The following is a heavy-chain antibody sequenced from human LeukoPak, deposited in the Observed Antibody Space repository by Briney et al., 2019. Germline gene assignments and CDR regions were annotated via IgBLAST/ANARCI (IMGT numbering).Heavy chain of an antibody. CDR1: GYIFTNYA. CDR2: INVGNGHT. J-gene: IGHJ3*02. D-gene: IGHD1-26*01. Sequence: GSVKVSCKTSGYIFTNYAMHWVRQAPGQGLELMGWINVGNGHTKYSQDFQGRVTITRDTSATSVYMEVSSLRSEDTAVYYCARAPIWLGSYYAFDIWGQGTMVTVSS. CDR3: ARAPIWLGSYYAFDI. V-gene: IGHV1-3*03.